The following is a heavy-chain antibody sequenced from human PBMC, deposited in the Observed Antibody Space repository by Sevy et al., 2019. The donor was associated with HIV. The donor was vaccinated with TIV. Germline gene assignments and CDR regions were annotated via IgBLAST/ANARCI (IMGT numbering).Heavy chain of an antibody. CDR1: GFTFSSFS. Sequence: GGSLRLSCAASGFTFSSFSMNWVRQAPGKGPEWISYISTRSSAIYYADSMKGRFTISRDNSKNSLYLQMNSLRAEDTAVYYCARESASGTPGGFYYYYYNMDVWGQGTTVTVSS. V-gene: IGHV3-48*01. CDR2: ISTRSSAI. CDR3: ARESASGTPGGFYYYYYNMDV. D-gene: IGHD6-13*01. J-gene: IGHJ6*02.